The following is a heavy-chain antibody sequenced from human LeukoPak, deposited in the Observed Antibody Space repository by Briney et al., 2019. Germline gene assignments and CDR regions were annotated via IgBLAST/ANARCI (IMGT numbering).Heavy chain of an antibody. D-gene: IGHD3-10*01. CDR1: GFTFDDYA. CDR2: ISGDGGST. J-gene: IGHJ5*02. V-gene: IGHV3-43*02. Sequence: GGSLRLSCAASGFTFDDYAMHWVRQAPGKGLEWVSLISGDGGSTYYADSVEGRFTISRDNSKNSLYLQMNSLRTEDTALYYCAKDGYYYGSGSLSDPWGQGTLVTVSS. CDR3: AKDGYYYGSGSLSDP.